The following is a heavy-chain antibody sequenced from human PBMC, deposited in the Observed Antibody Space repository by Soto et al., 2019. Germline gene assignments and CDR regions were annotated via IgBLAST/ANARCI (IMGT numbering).Heavy chain of an antibody. V-gene: IGHV1-18*01. Sequence: SVKVSCKDSGYTFTSNGISWVRQAPGQGLEWMGWTSAYNGNTNYAQKLQGRVTMTTDTSTSTAYMELRSLRSDDTAVYYCARRQWLVGGYYYGMDVWGQGTTVTVSS. J-gene: IGHJ6*02. CDR3: ARRQWLVGGYYYGMDV. CDR1: GYTFTSNG. D-gene: IGHD6-19*01. CDR2: TSAYNGNT.